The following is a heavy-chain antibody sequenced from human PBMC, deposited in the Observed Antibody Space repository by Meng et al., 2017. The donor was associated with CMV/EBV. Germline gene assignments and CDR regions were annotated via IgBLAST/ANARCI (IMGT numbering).Heavy chain of an antibody. CDR2: IIPIFGTA. J-gene: IGHJ4*02. CDR3: ARAGDYGGRGYFDY. Sequence: QFQRVQSGAEVKRTGSAVKVPFKAAGGTPSSYAISWVRQAPGKGLEWMGGIIPIFGTANYAQKFQGRVTITADESTSTAYMELSSLRSEDTAVYYCARAGDYGGRGYFDYWGQGTLVTGSS. D-gene: IGHD4-23*01. V-gene: IGHV1-69*12. CDR1: GGTPSSYA.